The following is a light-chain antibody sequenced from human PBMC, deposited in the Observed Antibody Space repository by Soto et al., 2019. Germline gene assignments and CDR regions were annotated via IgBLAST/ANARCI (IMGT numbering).Light chain of an antibody. J-gene: IGKJ1*01. CDR3: QQYNGYSRT. CDR2: DAS. V-gene: IGKV1-5*01. CDR1: QSITTF. Sequence: IQMTQSPSTLSASIGDRVTITCRASQSITTFLAWYQQKPGKAPQILIYDASKLEPGVPSRLSGGGSGTEFTLTISSLQPDDFATYYCQQYNGYSRTFGQGTKVDIK.